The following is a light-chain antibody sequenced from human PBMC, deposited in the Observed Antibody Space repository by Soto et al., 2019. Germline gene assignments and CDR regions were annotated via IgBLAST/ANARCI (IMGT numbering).Light chain of an antibody. Sequence: EIVLTQSPATLSLSPGERATLSCRASQSVGSFLAWYQQKSGQTPRLLIYDASNRVTGIPARVSASGSGTDFTLTISSLAPEDFAVYYCQHRANWLGTFGPGTKVDMK. J-gene: IGKJ3*01. CDR2: DAS. CDR1: QSVGSF. CDR3: QHRANWLGT. V-gene: IGKV3-11*01.